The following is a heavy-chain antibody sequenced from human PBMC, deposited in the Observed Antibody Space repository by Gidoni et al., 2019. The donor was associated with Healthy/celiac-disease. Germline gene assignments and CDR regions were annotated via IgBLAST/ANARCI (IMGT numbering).Heavy chain of an antibody. CDR3: ARSAAARLFRPTYGMDV. V-gene: IGHV4-34*01. CDR1: AGSFCGYY. J-gene: IGHJ6*02. CDR2: SKHSGST. Sequence: QVQLQQWGAGLLKPSETLSLTCAVSAGSFCGYYWSWIPQPPGKGLAWIGESKHSGSTNYNPSLKSRVTISVDTSKNQFSLKLSSVTAADTAVYYWARSAAARLFRPTYGMDVWGQGTTVTVSS. D-gene: IGHD6-6*01.